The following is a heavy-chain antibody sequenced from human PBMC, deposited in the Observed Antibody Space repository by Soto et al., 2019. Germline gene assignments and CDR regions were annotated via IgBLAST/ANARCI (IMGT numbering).Heavy chain of an antibody. CDR1: GDSIGTTHYY. CDR2: VYYRGRS. Sequence: SETLSLTCTVSGDSIGTTHYYWGWIRQSPGKGLEWIGSVYYRGRSYSKSSVKSRVTISVDTSKDQFSLNLNSVTASDTAVYFCVSQRTSVLTQAYFDYWGPGALVTVSS. D-gene: IGHD2-8*01. V-gene: IGHV4-39*01. J-gene: IGHJ4*02. CDR3: VSQRTSVLTQAYFDY.